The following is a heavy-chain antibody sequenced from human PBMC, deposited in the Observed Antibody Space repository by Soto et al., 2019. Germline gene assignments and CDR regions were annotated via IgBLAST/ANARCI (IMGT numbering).Heavy chain of an antibody. CDR3: GRGLVVPAAIRILVGFDGFDI. D-gene: IGHD2-2*02. CDR2: INHSGTT. V-gene: IGHV4-34*01. CDR1: GGSFSGYY. Sequence: SETLSLTYAAYGGSFSGYYWGWIRQPPGKGLEWFGEINHSGTTNYNPSLKSRVTISVYTSKNQFSLKLSLVTAQDTPVYYCGRGLVVPAAIRILVGFDGFDIWGYGRMLTV. J-gene: IGHJ3*02.